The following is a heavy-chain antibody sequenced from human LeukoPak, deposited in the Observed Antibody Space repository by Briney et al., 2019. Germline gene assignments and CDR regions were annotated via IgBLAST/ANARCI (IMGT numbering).Heavy chain of an antibody. D-gene: IGHD3/OR15-3a*01. Sequence: GGSLRLSCAASGFTFSSYAMSWVRQAPGQGLEWVSSIRGSGGTTYYADSVQGRSTISRDNSKNTLYLQMNSLRAEDTAIYYCANDLPGRTWFDTWGQGTLVTVSS. J-gene: IGHJ5*02. CDR3: ANDLPGRTWFDT. CDR1: GFTFSSYA. V-gene: IGHV3-23*01. CDR2: IRGSGGTT.